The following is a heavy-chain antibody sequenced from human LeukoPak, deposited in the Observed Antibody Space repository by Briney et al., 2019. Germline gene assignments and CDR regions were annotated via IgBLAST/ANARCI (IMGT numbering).Heavy chain of an antibody. Sequence: NPSETLSLTCTVSGGSISSYYWSWSRQPPGKGLEWIGYIFYTGSTNYNPSLKSRVTISVDTSKNQFSLRLSSVTAADTAVYYCARRFYCSSTSCPYGMDVWGQGTTVTVSS. CDR1: GGSISSYY. V-gene: IGHV4-59*01. D-gene: IGHD2-2*01. J-gene: IGHJ6*02. CDR3: ARRFYCSSTSCPYGMDV. CDR2: IFYTGST.